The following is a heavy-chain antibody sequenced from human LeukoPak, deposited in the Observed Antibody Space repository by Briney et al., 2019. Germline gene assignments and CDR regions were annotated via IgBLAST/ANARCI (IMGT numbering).Heavy chain of an antibody. CDR1: GGSISSSSYY. CDR2: IYYSGST. D-gene: IGHD2-15*01. J-gene: IGHJ3*02. Sequence: SETLSLTCTVSGGSISSSSYYWGWVRQPPGKGLEWIGSIYYSGSTYYNPSLKSRVTISVDTSKNQFSLKLSSVTAADTAVYYCARREESSGDNDAFDIWGQGTMVTVSS. CDR3: ARREESSGDNDAFDI. V-gene: IGHV4-39*01.